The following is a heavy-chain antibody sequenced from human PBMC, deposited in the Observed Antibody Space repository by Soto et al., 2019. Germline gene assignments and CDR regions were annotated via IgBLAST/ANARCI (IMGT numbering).Heavy chain of an antibody. V-gene: IGHV2-5*02. CDR1: GFSLSTSGVG. CDR2: IYWDDDE. J-gene: IGHJ4*02. CDR3: AHYVGYFDY. Sequence: QITLKESGPTLVKPTQTLTLTCSFSGFSLSTSGVGVGWIRQPPGKALEWLALIYWDDDERYSPSLNSRLTITKDTSKNQVVLTMTNMDPVDTATYYCAHYVGYFDYWGQGTLVTDSS. D-gene: IGHD3-16*01.